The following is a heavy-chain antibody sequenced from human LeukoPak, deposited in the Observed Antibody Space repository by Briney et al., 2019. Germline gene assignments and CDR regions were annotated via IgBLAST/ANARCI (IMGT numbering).Heavy chain of an antibody. V-gene: IGHV3-74*01. J-gene: IGHJ4*02. D-gene: IGHD2-2*01. CDR2: VNGDGSST. Sequence: GGSLRLSCAASGFTFRTYLMHWVRQAPGTGLVWVSRVNGDGSSTSYADSVKGRFTISRDNAKNTLYLQMNGLRAEDTAVYYCAILPSSKYLFDYWGQGTLVTVSS. CDR3: AILPSSKYLFDY. CDR1: GFTFRTYL.